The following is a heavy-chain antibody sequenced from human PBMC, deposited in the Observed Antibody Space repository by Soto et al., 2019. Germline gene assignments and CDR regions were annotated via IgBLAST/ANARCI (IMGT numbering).Heavy chain of an antibody. Sequence: PSETLSLTCAVSGGSISSGGYSWSWIRQPPGKGLEWIGYIYHSGSTYYNPSLKSRVTISVDRSKNQFSLKLSSVTAADTAVYYCARALGYCISTSCYEFDPWGQGTLVTVSS. CDR2: IYHSGST. CDR1: GGSISSGGYS. CDR3: ARALGYCISTSCYEFDP. D-gene: IGHD2-2*01. J-gene: IGHJ5*02. V-gene: IGHV4-30-2*01.